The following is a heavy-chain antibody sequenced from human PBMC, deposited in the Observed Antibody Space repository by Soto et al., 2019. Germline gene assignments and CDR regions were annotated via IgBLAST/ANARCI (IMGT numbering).Heavy chain of an antibody. D-gene: IGHD2-2*01. Sequence: GGSLRLSCAASGFTFSSYAMSWVRQAPGKGLEWVSAISGSGGSTYYADSVKGRFTISRDNSKNTLYLQMNSLRAEDTAVYYCAKLVPAAILHYYYYGMDVWGQGTTVTVSS. CDR3: AKLVPAAILHYYYYGMDV. CDR1: GFTFSSYA. J-gene: IGHJ6*02. CDR2: ISGSGGST. V-gene: IGHV3-23*01.